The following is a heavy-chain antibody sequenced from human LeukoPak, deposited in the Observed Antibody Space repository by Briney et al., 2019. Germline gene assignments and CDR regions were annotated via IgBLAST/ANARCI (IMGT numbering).Heavy chain of an antibody. D-gene: IGHD3-22*01. Sequence: PSETLSLTCTVSGGSISSSSYYWGWIRQPPGKGLEWIGSIYYSGSTYYNPSLKSRVTISVDTSKNQFSLKLSSVTAADTAVYYCARQGYYDSSGDGAFDIWGQGTMVTVS. V-gene: IGHV4-39*01. CDR3: ARQGYYDSSGDGAFDI. CDR1: GGSISSSSYY. J-gene: IGHJ3*02. CDR2: IYYSGST.